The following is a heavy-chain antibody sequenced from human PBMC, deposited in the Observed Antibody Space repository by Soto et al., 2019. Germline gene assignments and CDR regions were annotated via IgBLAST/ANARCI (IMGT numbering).Heavy chain of an antibody. CDR2: INHSGST. V-gene: IGHV4-34*01. J-gene: IGHJ6*02. CDR1: GGSFSGYY. CDR3: ARADDFQDYYYYGMDV. Sequence: SETLSLTCVVYGGSFSGYYWSWIRQPPGKGLEWIGEINHSGSTNYNPSLKSRVTISVDTSKNQFSLKLSSVTAADTAVYYCARADDFQDYYYYGMDVWGQGTTVTVSS. D-gene: IGHD3-16*01.